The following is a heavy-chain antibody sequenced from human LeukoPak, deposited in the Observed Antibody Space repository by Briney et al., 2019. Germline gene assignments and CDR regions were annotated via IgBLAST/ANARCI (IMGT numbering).Heavy chain of an antibody. V-gene: IGHV4-59*01. CDR2: VYYSGNT. J-gene: IGHJ6*03. CDR3: ARVYGYDYYYMDV. CDR1: GASISSYY. D-gene: IGHD5-18*01. Sequence: SETLSLTCSVSGASISSYYWSWIRQPPGKGLEWVTYVYYSGNTNYNPSLKSRVTISVDTSKNQFSLKLSSVTAADTAVYYCARVYGYDYYYMDVWGKGTTVTVSS.